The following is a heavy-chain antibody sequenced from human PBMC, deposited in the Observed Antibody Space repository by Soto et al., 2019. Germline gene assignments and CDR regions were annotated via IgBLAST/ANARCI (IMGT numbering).Heavy chain of an antibody. CDR3: ARGAVTHGDFWSGYFQVYYYYYGMDV. CDR1: GYTFTSYA. CDR2: INTNTGNP. D-gene: IGHD3-3*01. J-gene: IGHJ6*02. V-gene: IGHV7-4-1*01. Sequence: GASVKVSCKASGYTFTSYAMNWVRQAPGQGLEWMGWINTNTGNPTYAQGFTGRFVFSLDTSVSTAYLQICSLKAEDTAVYYCARGAVTHGDFWSGYFQVYYYYYGMDVWGQGTTVTVSS.